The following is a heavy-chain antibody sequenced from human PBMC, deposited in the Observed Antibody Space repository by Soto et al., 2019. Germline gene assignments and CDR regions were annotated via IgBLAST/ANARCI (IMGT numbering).Heavy chain of an antibody. V-gene: IGHV3-48*01. CDR1: GFTFSTYS. J-gene: IGHJ4*02. Sequence: EVQLVESGGDLVQPGGSLRLSCAASGFTFSTYSMNWVRQAPGKGLEWVSSISSSSTIYYADSVKGRFTISRDNVQNSLSLQMPSVRAEDSAVYYCARERGSGWTFDYWGQGPLVTVSS. CDR3: ARERGSGWTFDY. CDR2: ISSSSTI. D-gene: IGHD6-19*01.